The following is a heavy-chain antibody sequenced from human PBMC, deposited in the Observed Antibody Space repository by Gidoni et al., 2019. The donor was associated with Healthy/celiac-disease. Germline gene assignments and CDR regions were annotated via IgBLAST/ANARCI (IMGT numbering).Heavy chain of an antibody. CDR1: GYTSTSYF. CDR2: INPSGGST. J-gene: IGHJ6*02. V-gene: IGHV1-46*01. Sequence: QAHLAQTWAAGKNSGPSVEVSSKACGYTSTSYFMNWVRQAPGQGLEWRGIINPSGGSTSYEEKFQGRATMTRDTSTSTVYMELSSLRSENTAVYYCARDTVTTSCYYYGMDVWGQGTTVTVSS. D-gene: IGHD4-4*01. CDR3: ARDTVTTSCYYYGMDV.